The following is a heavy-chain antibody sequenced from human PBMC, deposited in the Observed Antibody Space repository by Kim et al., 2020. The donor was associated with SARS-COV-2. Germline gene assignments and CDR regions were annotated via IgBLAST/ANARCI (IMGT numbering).Heavy chain of an antibody. D-gene: IGHD1-26*01. CDR3: IRGRGGSDSWYYYGMFV. Sequence: GGSLRLSCTASGFTFGDNALNWVRQAPGKGLEWVGVIRSKAYGATSEYAASVKGRFTISKYVSKIIAYLQMNSLQTEDTAGCYGIRGRGGSDSWYYYGMFVWGAGTTVTVS. V-gene: IGHV3-49*04. J-gene: IGHJ6*01. CDR1: GFTFGDNA. CDR2: IRSKAYGATS.